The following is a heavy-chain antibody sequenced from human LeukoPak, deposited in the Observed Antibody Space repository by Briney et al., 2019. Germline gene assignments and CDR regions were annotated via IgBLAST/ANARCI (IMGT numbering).Heavy chain of an antibody. CDR2: INPSGGST. D-gene: IGHD6-19*01. V-gene: IGHV1-46*01. J-gene: IGHJ4*02. CDR1: GYTFTSYY. CDR3: ARDDPPRGWYGGGYYFDY. Sequence: ASVKVSCKASGYTFTSYYMHWVRQAPGQGLEWMGIINPSGGSTSYAQKFQGRVTMTRDMSTSTVYMELSSLRSEDTAAYYCARDDPPRGWYGGGYYFDYWGQGTLVTVSS.